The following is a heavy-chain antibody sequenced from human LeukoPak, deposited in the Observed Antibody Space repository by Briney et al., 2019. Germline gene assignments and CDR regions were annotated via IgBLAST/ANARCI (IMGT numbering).Heavy chain of an antibody. CDR1: GGSISSSNW. V-gene: IGHV4-4*02. J-gene: IGHJ6*02. Sequence: SETLSLTCAVSGGSISSSNWWSWVRQPPGKGLEWIGEIYHSGSTNYNPSLKSRVTISVDKSKNQFSLKLSSVTAADTAVYYCARGPPEQDIVVVPAASERGYYGMDVWGQGTTVTVSS. CDR3: ARGPPEQDIVVVPAASERGYYGMDV. CDR2: IYHSGST. D-gene: IGHD2-2*01.